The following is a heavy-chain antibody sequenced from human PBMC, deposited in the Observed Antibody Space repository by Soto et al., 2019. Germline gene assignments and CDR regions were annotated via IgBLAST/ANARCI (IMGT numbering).Heavy chain of an antibody. D-gene: IGHD3-10*01. CDR1: GFTFSGSA. CDR2: IRSKANSYAT. V-gene: IGHV3-73*01. CDR3: TRAHGSEGYYYGMDV. Sequence: GGSLRLSCAASGFTFSGSAMHWVRQASGKGLEWVGRIRSKANSYATAYAASVKGRFTISRDDSKNTAYLQMNSLKTEDTAVYYCTRAHGSEGYYYGMDVWGQGTTVTVSS. J-gene: IGHJ6*02.